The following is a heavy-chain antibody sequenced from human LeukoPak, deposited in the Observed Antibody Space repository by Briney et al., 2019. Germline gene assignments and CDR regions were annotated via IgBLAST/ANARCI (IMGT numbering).Heavy chain of an antibody. V-gene: IGHV3-23*01. CDR2: ISGSGGST. J-gene: IGHJ4*02. CDR1: GFTFSSYA. Sequence: GGSLRLSCAASGFTFSSYAMSWVRQAPGKGLEWVSAISGSGGSTYYADSVEGRFTISRDNSKNTLYLQMNSLRAEDTAVYYCAKYYDFWSGYFDYWGQGTLVTVSS. CDR3: AKYYDFWSGYFDY. D-gene: IGHD3-3*01.